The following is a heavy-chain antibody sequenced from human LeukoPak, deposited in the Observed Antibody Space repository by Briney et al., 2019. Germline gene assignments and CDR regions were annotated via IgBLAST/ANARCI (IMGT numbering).Heavy chain of an antibody. CDR1: GDSVSSNSVT. J-gene: IGHJ5*02. Sequence: SQILSLTCAISGDSVSSNSVTWNWIRQSPSRGLEWLGRTYYGSTWYNDYAVSVRGRITVNPDTSKNQFSLHLNSVTPEDTAVYYCARRLTQYDCFDPWGQGILVTVSS. V-gene: IGHV6-1*01. D-gene: IGHD2-2*01. CDR3: ARRLTQYDCFDP. CDR2: TYYGSTWYN.